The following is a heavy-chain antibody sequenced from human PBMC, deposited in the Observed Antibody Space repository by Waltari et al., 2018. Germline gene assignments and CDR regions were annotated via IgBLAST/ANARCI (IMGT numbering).Heavy chain of an antibody. D-gene: IGHD3-22*01. CDR3: ARAGYYRFDY. V-gene: IGHV3-74*03. J-gene: IGHJ4*02. CDR1: GVTSSNSW. Sequence: EVQLVESGGGLVQPGGSLRLSCAGSGVTSSNSWVHWVRQAPGKGLEWLSRINIDGSTTKYADSVKGRFTISRDNAKNTLYLEMNSLRAEDTAVYYCARAGYYRFDYWGQGTLVTVSS. CDR2: INIDGSTT.